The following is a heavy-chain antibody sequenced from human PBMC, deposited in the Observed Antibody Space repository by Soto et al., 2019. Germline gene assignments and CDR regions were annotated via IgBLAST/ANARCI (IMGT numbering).Heavy chain of an antibody. V-gene: IGHV5-51*01. J-gene: IGHJ6*02. CDR2: IYPGDSDT. CDR1: GYMFTSYW. Sequence: GESLKISCEGSGYMFTSYWIALVRQIPGKGLEWMGIIYPGDSDTIYSPSFQGQVTISADKSISTVYLQWSSLKASDTAMYYCARFASNFYKTGDVWGQGTTVTVSS. D-gene: IGHD1-1*01. CDR3: ARFASNFYKTGDV.